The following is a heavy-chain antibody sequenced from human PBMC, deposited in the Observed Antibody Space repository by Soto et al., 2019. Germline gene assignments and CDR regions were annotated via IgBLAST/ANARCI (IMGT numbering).Heavy chain of an antibody. CDR1: DGSISSGGYS. Sequence: SVIMSDTYAVSDGSISSGGYSWSWIRQPPGKGLEWIGYIYYSGNTYYNPSLRSRVTISEDTSKNQFSLKLSSVTAADTAVYYCARATYYYDSSGYSDKVLDYWGQGTLVTVSS. V-gene: IGHV4-31*11. CDR2: IYYSGNT. J-gene: IGHJ4*02. CDR3: ARATYYYDSSGYSDKVLDY. D-gene: IGHD3-22*01.